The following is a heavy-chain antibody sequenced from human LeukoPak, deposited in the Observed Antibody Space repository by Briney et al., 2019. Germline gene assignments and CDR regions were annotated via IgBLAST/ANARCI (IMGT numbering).Heavy chain of an antibody. Sequence: GGSLRLSCAASGFTFSSYEMNWVRQAPGKGLEWVSSISRSATTIYYADSVKGRFTISRDNAKNSLYLQMNGLRAEDTAVYFCARVGALSSSWLLYWGQGTLVTVSS. J-gene: IGHJ4*02. CDR2: ISRSATTI. V-gene: IGHV3-48*03. CDR3: ARVGALSSSWLLY. D-gene: IGHD6-13*01. CDR1: GFTFSSYE.